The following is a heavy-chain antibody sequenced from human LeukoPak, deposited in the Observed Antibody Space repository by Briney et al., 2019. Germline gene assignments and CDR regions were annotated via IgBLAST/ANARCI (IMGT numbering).Heavy chain of an antibody. J-gene: IGHJ4*02. Sequence: GGSLRLSCAASGFTFSRYWMNWVRQAPGKGLEWVANIKQDGSEKYYVESVKGRFIISRDNAHNSMDLQMNSLRVEDTAVYYCAKDLRRRGFGYWGQGTLVTVSS. CDR3: AKDLRRRGFGY. CDR2: IKQDGSEK. CDR1: GFTFSRYW. V-gene: IGHV3-7*01. D-gene: IGHD6-6*01.